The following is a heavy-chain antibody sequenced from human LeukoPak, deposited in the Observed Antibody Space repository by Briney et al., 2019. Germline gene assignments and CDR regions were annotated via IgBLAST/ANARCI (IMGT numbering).Heavy chain of an antibody. D-gene: IGHD3-22*01. Sequence: GRSLRLSCAASGFTFSSYAMHWVRQAPGKGLEWVAVISYDGSNKYYADSVKGRFTISRDDSKNTLYLQMNSLRAEDTAVYYCARGDYYDSSGYLDYWGQGTLVTVSS. CDR1: GFTFSSYA. CDR2: ISYDGSNK. J-gene: IGHJ4*02. CDR3: ARGDYYDSSGYLDY. V-gene: IGHV3-30*04.